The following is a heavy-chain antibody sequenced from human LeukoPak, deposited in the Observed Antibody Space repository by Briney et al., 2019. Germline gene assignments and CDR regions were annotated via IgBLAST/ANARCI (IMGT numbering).Heavy chain of an antibody. V-gene: IGHV3-30*02. J-gene: IGHJ4*02. CDR3: AKNQGYYDFWSGYLPHDY. CDR1: GFTFSSYG. D-gene: IGHD3-3*01. CDR2: IWYDGSNK. Sequence: GGSLRLSCAASGFTFSSYGMHWVRQAPGKGLEWVAVIWYDGSNKYYADSVKGRFTISRDNSKNTLYLQMNSLRAEDTAVYYCAKNQGYYDFWSGYLPHDYWGQGTLVTVSS.